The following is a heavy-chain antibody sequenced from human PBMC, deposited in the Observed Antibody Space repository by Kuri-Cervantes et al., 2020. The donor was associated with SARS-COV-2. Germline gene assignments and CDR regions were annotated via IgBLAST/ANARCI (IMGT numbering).Heavy chain of an antibody. CDR2: ISSSVSTI. D-gene: IGHD3-10*01. CDR1: GITFSSYW. Sequence: GESLKISCAGSGITFSSYWMNWVRQAPGKGLEWVSYISSSVSTIYYADSVKGRFTISRDNAKNSLYLQMNSLRAEDTAVYYCARDSITMVQGVTSDAFDIWGQGTMVTVSS. V-gene: IGHV3-48*04. CDR3: ARDSITMVQGVTSDAFDI. J-gene: IGHJ3*02.